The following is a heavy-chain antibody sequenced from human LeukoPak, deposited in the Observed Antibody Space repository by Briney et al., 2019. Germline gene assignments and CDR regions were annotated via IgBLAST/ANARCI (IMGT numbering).Heavy chain of an antibody. CDR1: GFIFTHHA. Sequence: PGGSLRLSCAASGFIFTHHAIHWVRQGPGKGLEWLGVTSYDGKNIHYSASAKGRFTIFRDNAKNSLYLQMNSLRAEDTAVYYCARDRMTTVNHWGQGTLVTVSS. D-gene: IGHD4-11*01. CDR3: ARDRMTTVNH. J-gene: IGHJ4*02. CDR2: TSYDGKNI. V-gene: IGHV3-30*07.